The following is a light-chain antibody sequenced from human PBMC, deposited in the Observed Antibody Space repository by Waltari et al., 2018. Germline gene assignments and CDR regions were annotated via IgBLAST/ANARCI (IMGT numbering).Light chain of an antibody. CDR3: QQYKTYPVT. V-gene: IGKV1-5*01. Sequence: DIQMTQSPSILSASVGDRVTITCRASQSISSLLAWYQQKPGKAPDLLIYDASRLASGVPSRFSGSGSGTEFTLTISSLQPHDFATYYCQQYKTYPVTFGQGTKLDIK. CDR1: QSISSL. CDR2: DAS. J-gene: IGKJ2*01.